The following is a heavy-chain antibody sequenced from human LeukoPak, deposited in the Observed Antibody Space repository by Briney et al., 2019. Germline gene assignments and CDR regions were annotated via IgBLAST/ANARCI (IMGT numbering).Heavy chain of an antibody. D-gene: IGHD2-21*02. J-gene: IGHJ3*02. CDR3: AKDYRYCGGDCYSGPGAFDI. CDR1: GFTFSSYA. Sequence: GGSLRLSCAASGFTFSSYAMSWVRQAPGKGLEWVSAISGSGGSTYYADSVKGRFTISRDNSKNTLYLQMNSLRAEDTAVYYCAKDYRYCGGDCYSGPGAFDIWGQGTMVTVSS. V-gene: IGHV3-23*01. CDR2: ISGSGGST.